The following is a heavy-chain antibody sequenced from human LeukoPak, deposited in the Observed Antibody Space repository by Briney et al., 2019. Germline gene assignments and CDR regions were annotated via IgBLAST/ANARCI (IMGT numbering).Heavy chain of an antibody. D-gene: IGHD3-3*01. Sequence: ETLSLTCTVSGGSISSYYWSWIRQPAGKGLEWIGRIYTSGSTNYNPSLKSRVTMSVDTSKSQFSLKLSSVTAADTAVYYCARASYDFWSGYSLRGYFDYWGQGTLVTVSS. CDR1: GGSISSYY. CDR2: IYTSGST. V-gene: IGHV4-4*07. CDR3: ARASYDFWSGYSLRGYFDY. J-gene: IGHJ4*02.